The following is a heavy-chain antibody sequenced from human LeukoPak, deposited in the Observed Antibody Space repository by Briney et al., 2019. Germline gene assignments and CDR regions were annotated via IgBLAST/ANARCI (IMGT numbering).Heavy chain of an antibody. CDR3: ARATVGASDY. Sequence: SETLSLTCTVSGGSISSYYWSWIRQPPGKGLEWIGYIYYSGSTNYNPSLKSRVTISVDTSKNQFSLKLSSVTAADTAVYYCARATVGASDYWGQGTLDTVSS. J-gene: IGHJ4*02. D-gene: IGHD1-26*01. CDR1: GGSISSYY. CDR2: IYYSGST. V-gene: IGHV4-59*01.